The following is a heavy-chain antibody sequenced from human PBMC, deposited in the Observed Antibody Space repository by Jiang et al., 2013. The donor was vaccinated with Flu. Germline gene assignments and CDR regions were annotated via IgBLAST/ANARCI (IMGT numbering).Heavy chain of an antibody. D-gene: IGHD2-2*01. CDR1: GFTFSSYW. CDR3: ASIPPILYCSSTSCYDSGDAFDI. Sequence: VQLVESGGGLVQPGGSLRLSCAASGFTFSSYWMHWVRQAPGKGLVWVSRINSDGSSTSYADSVKGRFTISRDNAKNTLYLQMNSLRAEDTAVYYCASIPPILYCSSTSCYDSGDAFDIWAKGQWSPSLQ. J-gene: IGHJ3*02. CDR2: INSDGSST. V-gene: IGHV3-74*01.